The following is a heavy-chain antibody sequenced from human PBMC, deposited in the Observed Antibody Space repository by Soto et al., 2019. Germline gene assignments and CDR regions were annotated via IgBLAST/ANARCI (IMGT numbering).Heavy chain of an antibody. J-gene: IGHJ3*02. D-gene: IGHD2-15*01. Sequence: ASVKVSCKASGYTFTSYYMHWVRQAPGQGLEWMGIINPSGGSTSYAQKFQGRVTVTRDTSTSTVYMELSSLRSEDTAVYYCARVVKDGYCSGGSCYLGAFDIWGQGTMVTVSS. CDR3: ARVVKDGYCSGGSCYLGAFDI. V-gene: IGHV1-46*01. CDR1: GYTFTSYY. CDR2: INPSGGST.